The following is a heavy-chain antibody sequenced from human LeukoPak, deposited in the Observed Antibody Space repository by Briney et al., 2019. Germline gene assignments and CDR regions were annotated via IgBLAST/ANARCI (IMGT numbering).Heavy chain of an antibody. CDR1: GFTLSSYW. Sequence: PGGSLRLSCAASGFTLSSYWMHWVRQAPGKGLLWVSRINSDGSITTYADSVKGRFTISRDNAKNTLYLQMNSLRAEDTAVYYCASSVPGPNWFDPWGQGTLVTVSS. CDR2: INSDGSIT. CDR3: ASSVPGPNWFDP. J-gene: IGHJ5*02. V-gene: IGHV3-74*03. D-gene: IGHD5/OR15-5a*01.